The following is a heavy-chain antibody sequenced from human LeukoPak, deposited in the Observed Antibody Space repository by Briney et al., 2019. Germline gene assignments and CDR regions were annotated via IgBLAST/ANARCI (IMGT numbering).Heavy chain of an antibody. J-gene: IGHJ4*02. Sequence: PSETLSLTCTVSGGSFEHYFWSWIRQPPGKGLEWIGYVYYRGSTDYSPSLKSRLTISADTSKNQFSLKLNSVTAADTAVYYCASHRRSHGSEYWGQGTLVTVSS. CDR3: ASHRRSHGSEY. CDR2: VYYRGST. V-gene: IGHV4-59*01. CDR1: GGSFEHYF. D-gene: IGHD3-10*01.